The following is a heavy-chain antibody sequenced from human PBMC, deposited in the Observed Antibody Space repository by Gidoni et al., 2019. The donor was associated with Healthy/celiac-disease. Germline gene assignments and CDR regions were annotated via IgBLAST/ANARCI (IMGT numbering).Heavy chain of an antibody. V-gene: IGHV3-9*01. CDR2: ISWNSGSI. CDR3: AKAYYYDSSGPSYFDY. Sequence: EVQLVESGGGLVQPGRSLSLSCAASGFTFDDYAMHWVRQAPGKGLEWVSGISWNSGSIGYADYVKGRFTISRDNAKNSLYLQMNSLRAEDTALYYCAKAYYYDSSGPSYFDYWGQGTLVTVSS. CDR1: GFTFDDYA. D-gene: IGHD3-22*01. J-gene: IGHJ4*02.